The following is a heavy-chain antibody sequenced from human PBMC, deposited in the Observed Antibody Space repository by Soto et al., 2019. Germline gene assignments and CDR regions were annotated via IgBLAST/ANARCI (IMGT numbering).Heavy chain of an antibody. CDR2: TRNKFNIYTT. Sequence: PGGSLRLSCAASGFIFSDHYIDWVRQAPGKGLEWVGRTRNKFNIYTTEYAASVKGRFTISRDDSKNSLFLQMNSLKTEDTAVYYCAQTAYFDAFDIWGQGTMVTVSS. J-gene: IGHJ3*02. D-gene: IGHD1-1*01. CDR3: AQTAYFDAFDI. V-gene: IGHV3-72*01. CDR1: GFIFSDHY.